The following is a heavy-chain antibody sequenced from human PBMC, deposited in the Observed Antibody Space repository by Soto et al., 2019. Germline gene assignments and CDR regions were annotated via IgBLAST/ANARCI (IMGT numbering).Heavy chain of an antibody. CDR3: ARSSGGSGWGSDYYGMDV. V-gene: IGHV1-69*02. Sequence: QVQLVQSGAEVKKPGSSVKVSCKASGGTFSSYTISWVRQAPGRGLEWMGRIIPILGIANYAQKFQGRVTITADTSTSTDYMELSSLSSEDTAVYYCARSSGGSGWGSDYYGMDVWGQGTTVTVSS. CDR2: IIPILGIA. CDR1: GGTFSSYT. D-gene: IGHD6-19*01. J-gene: IGHJ6*02.